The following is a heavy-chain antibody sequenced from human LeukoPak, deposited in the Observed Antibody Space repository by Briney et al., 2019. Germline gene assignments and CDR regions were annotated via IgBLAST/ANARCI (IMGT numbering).Heavy chain of an antibody. CDR3: ARQLGYCSDGSCYFDY. D-gene: IGHD2-15*01. J-gene: IGHJ4*02. CDR1: GFTFSNYA. Sequence: GGSLRLSCAASGFTFSNYAMSWVRQAPGRGLEWVAAISGSGGRTYCADSVKGRFTISRDNSKNTLHLQMNSLRAEDTAVYHCARQLGYCSDGSCYFDYWGQGTLVTVSS. V-gene: IGHV3-23*01. CDR2: ISGSGGRT.